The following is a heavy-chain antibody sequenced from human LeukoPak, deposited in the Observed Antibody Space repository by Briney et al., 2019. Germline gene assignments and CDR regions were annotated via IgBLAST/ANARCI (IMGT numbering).Heavy chain of an antibody. J-gene: IGHJ6*03. Sequence: GGSLRLSCAASGFTFSSYTIHWVRQAPGKGLEWVSSISAVSTYIYYADSVKGRVNISRDNVEKSAYLELSGLTAHDTAIYYCARGGIAGRPVYYYYMDVWGKGTTVTVSS. CDR3: ARGGIAGRPVYYYYMDV. V-gene: IGHV3-21*01. D-gene: IGHD6-6*01. CDR1: GFTFSSYT. CDR2: ISAVSTYI.